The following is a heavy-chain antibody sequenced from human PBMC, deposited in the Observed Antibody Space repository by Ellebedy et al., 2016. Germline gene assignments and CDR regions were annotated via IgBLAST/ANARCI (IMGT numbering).Heavy chain of an antibody. CDR3: ARDMDHGDYMAPGF. V-gene: IGHV3-21*01. Sequence: GGSLRLXXAASGFTFGSYSMNWVRQAPGKGLEWVSSITSGSNNIYYRDSVRGRFTISRDNAENSLFLQMNSLRAEDTAVYYCARDMDHGDYMAPGFWGQGTLVTVSS. CDR2: ITSGSNNI. CDR1: GFTFGSYS. J-gene: IGHJ4*02. D-gene: IGHD4-17*01.